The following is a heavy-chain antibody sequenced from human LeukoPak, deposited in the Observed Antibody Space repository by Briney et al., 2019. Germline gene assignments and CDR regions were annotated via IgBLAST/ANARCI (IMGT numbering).Heavy chain of an antibody. D-gene: IGHD5-18*01. CDR3: ARGQGYSNGYEWFDP. CDR2: IHYGGAT. Sequence: SETLSLTCSVSGGSINNYYWSWIRQPPGKGLEWIGYIHYGGATNYNPSLKSRVNPSLRSRVTISVDTPKNQFSPKLSSVTAADTAVYYCARGQGYSNGYEWFDPWGQGTLVTVSS. CDR1: GGSINNYY. J-gene: IGHJ5*02. V-gene: IGHV4-59*01.